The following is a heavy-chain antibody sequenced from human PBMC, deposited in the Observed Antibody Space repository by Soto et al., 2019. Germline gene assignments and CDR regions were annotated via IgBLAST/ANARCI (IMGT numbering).Heavy chain of an antibody. CDR1: GFTFSNHA. D-gene: IGHD3-3*01. V-gene: IGHV3-23*01. J-gene: IGHJ4*02. CDR3: AKARGSLDPFDY. CDR2: MRGSADST. Sequence: GESLKISCAASGFTFSNHAMGWVRQAPGKGLEWVSGMRGSADSTHYADSVKGRFTISRDISRSTLYLQMDSLRAEDTAAYYCAKARGSLDPFDYWGQGTLVTVSS.